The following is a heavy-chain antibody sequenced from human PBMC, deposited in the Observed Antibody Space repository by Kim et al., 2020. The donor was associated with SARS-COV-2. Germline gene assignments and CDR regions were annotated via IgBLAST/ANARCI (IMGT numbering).Heavy chain of an antibody. D-gene: IGHD6-19*01. J-gene: IGHJ2*01. CDR1: GFTFSSYS. CDR2: ISSSSSYI. CDR3: ARDPSRRSSGRYWYFDL. Sequence: GGSLRLSCAASGFTFSSYSMNWVRQAPGKGLEWVSSISSSSSYIYYADSVKGRFTISRDNAKNSLYLQMNSLRAEDTAVYYCARDPSRRSSGRYWYFDLWGRGTLVTVSS. V-gene: IGHV3-21*01.